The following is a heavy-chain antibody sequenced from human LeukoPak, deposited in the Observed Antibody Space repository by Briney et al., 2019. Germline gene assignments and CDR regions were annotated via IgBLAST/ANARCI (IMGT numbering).Heavy chain of an antibody. CDR1: GGSISSYY. V-gene: IGHV4-59*12. CDR3: ARDGHCSGGSCYSGLNWFDP. D-gene: IGHD2-15*01. CDR2: IYYSGST. J-gene: IGHJ5*02. Sequence: SETLSLTCTVSGGSISSYYWSWIRQPPGKGLEWIGYIYYSGSTNYNPSLKSRVTISVDTSKNQFSLKLSSVTAADTAVYYCARDGHCSGGSCYSGLNWFDPWGQGTLVTVSS.